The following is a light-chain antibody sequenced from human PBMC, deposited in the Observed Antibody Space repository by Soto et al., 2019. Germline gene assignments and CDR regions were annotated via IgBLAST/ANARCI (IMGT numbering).Light chain of an antibody. CDR2: GAS. CDR1: QSVSSSY. V-gene: IGKV3-20*01. Sequence: EIVLTQSPGTLSLSPGERATLSCRASQSVSSSYLAWYQQKPGQAPRLLIYGASSRATGIPDRFSGSGSGTDFTLIISRLEPEEFAVYYWQQYGSSPPITFGQGTRLEI. CDR3: QQYGSSPPIT. J-gene: IGKJ5*01.